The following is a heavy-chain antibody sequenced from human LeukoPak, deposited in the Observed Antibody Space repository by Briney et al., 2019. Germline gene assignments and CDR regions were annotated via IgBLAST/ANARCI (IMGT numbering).Heavy chain of an antibody. CDR1: GFTFSSYG. D-gene: IGHD1-26*01. J-gene: IGHJ4*02. CDR3: ARESTALLGVGATTHFDY. CDR2: IWFDGKNK. V-gene: IGHV3-33*01. Sequence: GGSLRLSCAASGFTFSSYGMHWVRQAPGKGLEWVALIWFDGKNKYYADSVKGRFTISRDNSKNTLFLQMNSLRAEDTAVYYCARESTALLGVGATTHFDYWGQGTLVTVSS.